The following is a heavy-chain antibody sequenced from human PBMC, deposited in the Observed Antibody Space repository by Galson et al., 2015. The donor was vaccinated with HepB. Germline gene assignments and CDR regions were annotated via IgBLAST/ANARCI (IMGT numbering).Heavy chain of an antibody. CDR3: ARGQGYSYGPEIGD. CDR2: IYSGGST. J-gene: IGHJ4*02. V-gene: IGHV3-53*01. CDR1: GFTVSSNY. D-gene: IGHD5-18*01. Sequence: SLRLSCAASGFTVSSNYMSWVRQAPGKGLGWVSVIYSGGSTYYADSVKGRFTISRDNSKNTLYLQMNSLRAEDTAVYYCARGQGYSYGPEIGDWGQGTLVTVSS.